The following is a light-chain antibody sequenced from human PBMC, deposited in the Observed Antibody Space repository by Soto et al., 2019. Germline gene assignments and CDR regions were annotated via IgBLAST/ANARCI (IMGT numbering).Light chain of an antibody. CDR2: DAS. CDR1: QNVKSY. V-gene: IGKV3-11*01. CDR3: QQRINWPPLT. Sequence: EIVLTQSPATLSLSPGERATLSCRASQNVKSYLAWYQQKPGQPPRLLIYDASTRATGIPARFSGSGSGKDFTLTISSLEPEDFAVYYCQQRINWPPLTFGGGTKVEIK. J-gene: IGKJ4*01.